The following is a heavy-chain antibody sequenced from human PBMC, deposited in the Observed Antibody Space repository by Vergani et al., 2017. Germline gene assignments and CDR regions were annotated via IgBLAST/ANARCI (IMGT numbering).Heavy chain of an antibody. Sequence: QVQLQESGPGVVKPSETLSLTCAVSGYSISSGYYWGWIRQPPGKGLEWIGSIYHSGSTYYNPSLKSRVTISVDTSKNQFSLKLSSVTAADTAVYYCARGGQWLVPFDYWGQGTLVTVSS. J-gene: IGHJ4*02. D-gene: IGHD6-19*01. CDR3: ARGGQWLVPFDY. CDR1: GYSISSGYY. CDR2: IYHSGST. V-gene: IGHV4-38-2*01.